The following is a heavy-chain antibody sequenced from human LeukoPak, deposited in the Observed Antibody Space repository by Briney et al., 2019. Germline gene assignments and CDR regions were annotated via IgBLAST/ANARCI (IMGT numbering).Heavy chain of an antibody. D-gene: IGHD3-22*01. J-gene: IGHJ4*02. Sequence: SGGSLRLSCAASGFTFSSYSMNWVRQAPGKGLEWVGRIKSKTDGGTTDYAAPVKGRFTISRDDSKNTLYLQMNSLKTEDTAVYYCTTRRSRASDYYDSSGNIDYWGQGTLVTVSS. V-gene: IGHV3-15*01. CDR3: TTRRSRASDYYDSSGNIDY. CDR1: GFTFSSYS. CDR2: IKSKTDGGTT.